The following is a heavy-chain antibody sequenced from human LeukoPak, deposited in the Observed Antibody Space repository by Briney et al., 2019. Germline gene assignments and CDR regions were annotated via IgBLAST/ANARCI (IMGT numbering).Heavy chain of an antibody. CDR3: ARFVSYYYDSSGYYDYYYYMDV. CDR1: GYTFTSYD. CDR2: MNPNSGNT. J-gene: IGHJ6*03. V-gene: IGHV1-8*01. Sequence: ASVKVSCKASGYTFTSYDINWVRQATGQGLEWMGWMNPNSGNTGYAQKFQGRVTMTRNTSISTAYMELSSLRSEDTAVYYCARFVSYYYDSSGYYDYYYYMDVWGKGTTVTVSS. D-gene: IGHD3-22*01.